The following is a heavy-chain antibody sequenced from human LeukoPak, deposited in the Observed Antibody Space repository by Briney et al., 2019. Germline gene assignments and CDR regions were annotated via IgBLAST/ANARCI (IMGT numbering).Heavy chain of an antibody. J-gene: IGHJ4*02. V-gene: IGHV3-23*01. D-gene: IGHD5-12*01. CDR2: ISGSGGSA. Sequence: GGSLRLSCGASTFTFSNYAMSWVRQAPGKGLEWVSAISGSGGSAFYTDSVKGRFTISRDNSKNTLYLQMNSLRVEDTAVYYCAKDYGQGYVHFDYWGQGTLVTVSS. CDR3: AKDYGQGYVHFDY. CDR1: TFTFSNYA.